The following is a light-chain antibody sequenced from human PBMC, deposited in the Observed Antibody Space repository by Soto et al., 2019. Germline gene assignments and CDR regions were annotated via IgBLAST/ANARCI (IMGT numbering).Light chain of an antibody. CDR3: QEYLQCPPGM. V-gene: IGKV3-15*01. Sequence: EIVVTQSPATLSGSPGERVTLSCRASQFVSSRLAWYQQRPGQVPRLLIYDTSTRAPGISARFSGSGAGTEVTITSSTLQSADFAVYSCQEYLQCPPGMFGKGTTVDMK. CDR2: DTS. J-gene: IGKJ1*01. CDR1: QFVSSR.